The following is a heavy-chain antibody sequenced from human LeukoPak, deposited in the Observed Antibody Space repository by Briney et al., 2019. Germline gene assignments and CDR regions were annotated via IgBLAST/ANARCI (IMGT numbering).Heavy chain of an antibody. V-gene: IGHV3-23*01. CDR1: GFTFSSHA. CDR2: IRGSGGST. Sequence: PGGSLRLSCAASGFTFSSHAMGWVRQAPGKGLEWVSAIRGSGGSTYYADSVKGRFTISRDSSKNTLYLQMNSLRAEDTAVCYCAKDLVSGIVDYWGQGTLVTVSS. D-gene: IGHD6-6*01. CDR3: AKDLVSGIVDY. J-gene: IGHJ4*02.